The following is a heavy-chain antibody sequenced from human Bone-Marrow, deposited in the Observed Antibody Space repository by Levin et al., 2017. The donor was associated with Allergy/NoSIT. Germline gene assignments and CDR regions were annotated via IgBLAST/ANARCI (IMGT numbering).Heavy chain of an antibody. CDR3: ARSYGTSTACYSNFDY. V-gene: IGHV4-59*01. CDR1: GGSISSYY. J-gene: IGHJ4*02. D-gene: IGHD2-2*01. CDR2: IYYSGDT. Sequence: MSSQTLSLTCTVSGGSISSYYWSWIRQPPGKGLEWIGYIYYSGDTNSNPSLKSRVTLSVDTSKNQFSLKLNSVTAADTAVYYCARSYGTSTACYSNFDYWGQGTLVTVSS.